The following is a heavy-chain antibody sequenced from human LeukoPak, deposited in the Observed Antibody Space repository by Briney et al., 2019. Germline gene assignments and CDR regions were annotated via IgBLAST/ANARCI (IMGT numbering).Heavy chain of an antibody. J-gene: IGHJ4*02. CDR2: IWYDGSNK. V-gene: IGHV3-33*01. D-gene: IGHD1-26*01. CDR3: ARYSGSYYLPYYFDG. CDR1: GFTFSNYA. Sequence: GGSLRLSCAASGFTFSNYAMHWVRQAPGKGLEWVAVIWYDGSNKYYADSVKGRFTISRDNSKNTLYLQMNSLRAEDTAVYYCARYSGSYYLPYYFDGWGQGTLVTVSS.